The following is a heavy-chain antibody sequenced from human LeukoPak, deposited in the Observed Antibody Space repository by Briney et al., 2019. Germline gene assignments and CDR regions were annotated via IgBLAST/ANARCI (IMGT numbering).Heavy chain of an antibody. CDR3: AKPGEPSNYFFDY. J-gene: IGHJ4*02. D-gene: IGHD2-21*01. CDR2: VRVNGRST. Sequence: GGSLRLSCAASAFTFSSYAMNWVRQAPGKGLEWVSTVRVNGRSTYYADSVKGRFTISRDDSKNTLYLQMNSLRAEDTALYYCAKPGEPSNYFFDYWGQGALVTVSS. V-gene: IGHV3-23*01. CDR1: AFTFSSYA.